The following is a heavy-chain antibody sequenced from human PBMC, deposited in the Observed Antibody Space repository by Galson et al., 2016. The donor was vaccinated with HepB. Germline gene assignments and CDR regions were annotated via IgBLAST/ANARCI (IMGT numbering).Heavy chain of an antibody. CDR1: GYTFNSYG. CDR2: ISGYNGNT. V-gene: IGHV1-18*04. CDR3: ARESNWMWYWGGDCYSVDSYGMDV. D-gene: IGHD2-21*02. J-gene: IGHJ6*02. Sequence: SVKVSCKASGYTFNSYGISWVRQAPGQGLEWMGWISGYNGNTKYAQKLQGRVTMTTETTTSTAYMGLRSLRSEDTAVYYRARESNWMWYWGGDCYSVDSYGMDVWGQGTTVTVSS.